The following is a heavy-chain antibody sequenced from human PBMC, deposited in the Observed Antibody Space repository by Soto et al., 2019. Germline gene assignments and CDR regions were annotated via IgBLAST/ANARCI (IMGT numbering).Heavy chain of an antibody. D-gene: IGHD4-17*01. V-gene: IGHV1-2*02. CDR3: AREALRLRSDYYGMDV. Sequence: QVQLVQSGAEVKKPGASVKVSCKASGYTFTGYYMHWVRQAPGQGLEWRGWINPNSGGTNYAQKFQGRVTMTRDTSISTAYMELSRLRSDDTAVYYCAREALRLRSDYYGMDVWGQGTTVTVSS. CDR2: INPNSGGT. J-gene: IGHJ6*02. CDR1: GYTFTGYY.